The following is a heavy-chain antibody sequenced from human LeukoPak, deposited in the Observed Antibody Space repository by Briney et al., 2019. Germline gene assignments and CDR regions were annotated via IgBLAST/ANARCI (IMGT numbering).Heavy chain of an antibody. D-gene: IGHD1-14*01. CDR3: TRNPDGRNWFNP. CDR1: GLTFRNYW. Sequence: GGSLRLSCAASGLTFRNYWFDWVRQAPGKGLVWVSHIHGDGSRTSYANSVKGRFTISRDNRRNIVYLQMNSLTVEDTAMYYCTRNPDGRNWFNPWGQGTLVTVFS. CDR2: IHGDGSRT. J-gene: IGHJ5*02. V-gene: IGHV3-74*01.